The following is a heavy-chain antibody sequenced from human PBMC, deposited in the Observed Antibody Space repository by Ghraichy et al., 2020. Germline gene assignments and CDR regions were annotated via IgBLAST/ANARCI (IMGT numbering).Heavy chain of an antibody. V-gene: IGHV3-23*01. Sequence: GGSLRLSCAASGFTFSNYAMSWVRQAPGKGLEWVSAISGSGAGTYYADSVKGRFTISRDNSKNTLYLQMISLRAEDTAVYYCAKDSRYDCDTTGYYTDPYNWFDPWGQGTLVTVSS. CDR2: ISGSGAGT. CDR3: AKDSRYDCDTTGYYTDPYNWFDP. D-gene: IGHD3-22*01. CDR1: GFTFSNYA. J-gene: IGHJ5*02.